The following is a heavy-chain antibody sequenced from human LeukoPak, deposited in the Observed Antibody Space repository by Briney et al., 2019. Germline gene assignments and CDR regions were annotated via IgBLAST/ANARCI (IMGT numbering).Heavy chain of an antibody. D-gene: IGHD6-13*01. CDR2: VFTTGST. Sequence: SETLSLTCAVSGDSISTGFYYWTWLRQPAGKGLEWLGRVFTTGSTNYNPSLKSRVTISVDPSKNQFSLQLSSVTAADTAVYYCARPRRAAAGRNNWFDPWGQGTLVTVSS. V-gene: IGHV4-61*02. J-gene: IGHJ5*02. CDR3: ARPRRAAAGRNNWFDP. CDR1: GDSISTGFYY.